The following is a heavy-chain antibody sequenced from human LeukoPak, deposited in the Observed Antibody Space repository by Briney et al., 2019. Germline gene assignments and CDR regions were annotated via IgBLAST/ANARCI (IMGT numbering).Heavy chain of an antibody. Sequence: RASVKVSCKASGYTFTGYYLHWVRQAPGQGLDWMGWINPNSGGTTYAQNFKGRVTMTWDTSISTAYMELSRLRSDDTAVYYCAGEWELLRKYLYHWGQGTLVTVSS. CDR2: INPNSGGT. J-gene: IGHJ1*01. CDR3: AGEWELLRKYLYH. D-gene: IGHD1-26*01. CDR1: GYTFTGYY. V-gene: IGHV1-2*02.